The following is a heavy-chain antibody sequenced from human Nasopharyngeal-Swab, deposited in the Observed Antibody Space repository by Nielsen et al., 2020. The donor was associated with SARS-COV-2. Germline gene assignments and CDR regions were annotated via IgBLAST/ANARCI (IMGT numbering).Heavy chain of an antibody. CDR3: ARQNVLKHLEWTSTFYSYRIDV. V-gene: IGHV4-59*08. J-gene: IGHJ6*03. CDR2: IYYNGRT. D-gene: IGHD2/OR15-2a*01. CDR1: GDSMISNS. Sequence: SETLSLTCTVSGDSMISNSWIWIRQPPGKGLEWIGYIYYNGRTNYTPSLKSRVTVSLDTSRNQFSLKLDFVTAADTATYYCARQNVLKHLEWTSTFYSYRIDVWGKGTTVTVSS.